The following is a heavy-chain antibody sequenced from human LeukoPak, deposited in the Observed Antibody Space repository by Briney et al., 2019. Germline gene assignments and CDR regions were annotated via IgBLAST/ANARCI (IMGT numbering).Heavy chain of an antibody. CDR3: ARDNSVGDIAWWFDP. CDR2: INPSGGTT. D-gene: IGHD3-16*02. J-gene: IGHJ5*02. Sequence: ASVKVSCKASGYTFTSYYMHWVRQAPGQGLEWMGIINPSGGTTNYAQKFQGRVTMTRDMSTTTDYMELSSLRSEDTAVYYCARDNSVGDIAWWFDPWGQGTLVTVSP. V-gene: IGHV1-46*01. CDR1: GYTFTSYY.